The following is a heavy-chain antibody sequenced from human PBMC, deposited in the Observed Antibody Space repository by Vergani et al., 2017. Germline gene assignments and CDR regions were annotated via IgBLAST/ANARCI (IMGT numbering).Heavy chain of an antibody. V-gene: IGHV3-30*02. CDR1: GFTFSSYG. J-gene: IGHJ5*02. CDR2: IRFDGNKK. Sequence: QVELVESGGGVVQPGGSLRLSCVASGFTFSSYGIHWVRQAPGKGLQWVAFIRFDGNKKYFADSVRGRLTLSRDNSRNTLYLQMNSLRDEDTGVYYCARDLRLLYNRFDPWGQGTLVTVSS. D-gene: IGHD1-14*01. CDR3: ARDLRLLYNRFDP.